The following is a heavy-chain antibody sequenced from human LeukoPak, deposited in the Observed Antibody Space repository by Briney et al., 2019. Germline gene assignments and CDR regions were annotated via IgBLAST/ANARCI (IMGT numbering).Heavy chain of an antibody. D-gene: IGHD6-13*01. Sequence: GGSLRLSCAASGFTFSSYSVNWVRQAPGKGLEWVSSISSSSSYIYYADSVKGRFTISRDNAKNSLYLQMNSLRAEDTAVYYCARGYSSTYFDYWGQGTPVTVSS. CDR3: ARGYSSTYFDY. J-gene: IGHJ4*02. V-gene: IGHV3-21*01. CDR2: ISSSSSYI. CDR1: GFTFSSYS.